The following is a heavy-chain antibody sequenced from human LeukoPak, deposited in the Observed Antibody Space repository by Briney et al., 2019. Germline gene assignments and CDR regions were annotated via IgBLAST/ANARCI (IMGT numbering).Heavy chain of an antibody. CDR3: AKEVDFWSGYLGYDY. CDR1: GFTSDDYA. V-gene: IGHV3-23*01. D-gene: IGHD3-3*01. J-gene: IGHJ4*02. Sequence: PGGSLRLSCAASGFTSDDYAMHWVRQAPGKGLEWVSAISGSGGSTYYADSVKGRFTISRDNSKNTLYLQMNSLRAEDTAVYYCAKEVDFWSGYLGYDYWGQGTLVTVSS. CDR2: ISGSGGST.